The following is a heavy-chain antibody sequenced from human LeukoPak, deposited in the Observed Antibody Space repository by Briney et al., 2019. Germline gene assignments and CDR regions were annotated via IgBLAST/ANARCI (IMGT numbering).Heavy chain of an antibody. D-gene: IGHD6-6*01. CDR2: ISSSSSYI. Sequence: WGSLRLSCAASGFTFSSYSMNWVRQAPGKGLEWVSSISSSSSYIYYADSVKGRFTISRDNAKNSLYLQMNSLRAEDTAVYYCARVSIAARQVLYYYMDVWGKGTTVTVSS. J-gene: IGHJ6*03. CDR1: GFTFSSYS. V-gene: IGHV3-21*01. CDR3: ARVSIAARQVLYYYMDV.